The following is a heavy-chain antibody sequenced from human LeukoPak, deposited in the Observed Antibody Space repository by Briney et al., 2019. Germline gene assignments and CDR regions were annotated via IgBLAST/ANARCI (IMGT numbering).Heavy chain of an antibody. CDR1: GYSFTNYW. Sequence: GESLKISCKGSGYSFTNYWIGWVRQLPGKGLEGMGIIYPHDSDTRYSPSFQDQVTISADKSINTAYLQWSSLEASDTAMYYCARHSNPGSEFWGQGTLVTVSS. V-gene: IGHV5-51*01. D-gene: IGHD1-26*01. CDR2: IYPHDSDT. J-gene: IGHJ1*01. CDR3: ARHSNPGSEF.